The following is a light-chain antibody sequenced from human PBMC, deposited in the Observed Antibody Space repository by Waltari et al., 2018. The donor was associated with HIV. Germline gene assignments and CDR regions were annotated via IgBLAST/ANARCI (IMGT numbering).Light chain of an antibody. J-gene: IGKJ2*01. Sequence: EVVLTQSPGTLSLSPGDRATLSCRASQSITSSSLAWHQQKPGQAPRLLVYGASSRATGIPDRFSGSGSGTDFTLTISRLEPEDFAVYYCLQYDSFPHTFGQGTKLEIK. CDR1: QSITSSS. CDR2: GAS. CDR3: LQYDSFPHT. V-gene: IGKV3-20*01.